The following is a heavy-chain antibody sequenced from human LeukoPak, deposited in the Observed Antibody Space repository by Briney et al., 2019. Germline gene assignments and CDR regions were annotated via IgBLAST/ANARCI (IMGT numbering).Heavy chain of an antibody. J-gene: IGHJ4*02. CDR1: GGSISSYY. Sequence: SETLSLTCTVSGGSISSYYWSWIRQPPGKGLEWIGYIYYSGSTNYNPSLKSRVTISVDTSKDQFSLKLSSVTAADTAVYYCARDPPGGVMFDYWGQGTLVTVSS. CDR2: IYYSGST. CDR3: ARDPPGGVMFDY. D-gene: IGHD3-16*01. V-gene: IGHV4-59*01.